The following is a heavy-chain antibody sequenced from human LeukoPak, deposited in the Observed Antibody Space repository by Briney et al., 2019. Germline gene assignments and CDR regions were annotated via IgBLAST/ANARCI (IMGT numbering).Heavy chain of an antibody. CDR1: GGSFSGYY. CDR3: ARDGALHYYYDSSGFDY. D-gene: IGHD3-22*01. V-gene: IGHV4-34*01. CDR2: INHSGST. J-gene: IGHJ4*02. Sequence: PSETLSLTCAVYGGSFSGYYWSWIRQPPGKGLEWIGEINHSGSTNYNPSLKSRVTISVDTSKNQFSLKLSSVTAADTAVYYCARDGALHYYYDSSGFDYWGQGTLVTVSS.